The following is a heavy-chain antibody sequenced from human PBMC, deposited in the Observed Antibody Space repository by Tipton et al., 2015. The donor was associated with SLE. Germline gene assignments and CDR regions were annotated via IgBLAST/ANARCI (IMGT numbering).Heavy chain of an antibody. CDR3: ARLRSDWQMTDYYFDY. CDR2: IYFSGTS. J-gene: IGHJ4*02. V-gene: IGHV4-39*07. Sequence: LRLSCTVSGGSISSSSYSWGWIRQPPGKGLEWIGTIYFSGTSYYNPSLQSRVIISVDTSKNQFSLKLSSVTAADTAFYYCARLRSDWQMTDYYFDYWGQGTLFTVSS. D-gene: IGHD6-19*01. CDR1: GGSISSSSYS.